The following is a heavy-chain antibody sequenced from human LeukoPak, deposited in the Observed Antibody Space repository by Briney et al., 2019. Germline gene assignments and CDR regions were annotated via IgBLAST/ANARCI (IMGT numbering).Heavy chain of an antibody. CDR1: GFTFNSHL. V-gene: IGHV3-74*01. J-gene: IGHJ3*02. CDR2: INGDGSST. Sequence: PGGSLRLSCAASGFTFNSHLMHWVRQAPGKGLLWVSGINGDGSSTSNEDSVKGRFTISRDNAKNMLYLQMNSLRAEVTAVYYCVRELGAFDIWGQGKMVTVSS. CDR3: VRELGAFDI.